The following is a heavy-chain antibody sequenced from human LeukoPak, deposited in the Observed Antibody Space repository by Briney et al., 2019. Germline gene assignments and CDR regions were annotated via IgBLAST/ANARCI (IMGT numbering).Heavy chain of an antibody. J-gene: IGHJ4*02. CDR3: ARDCTGGSCYGRGDY. CDR1: GFTFSDYY. Sequence: GGSLRLSCAASGFTFSDYYMSWIRQAPGKGLEWVSYISSSGTIIYYADSVKGRFTISRDNAKSSLYLQMNSLRAEDMAVYYCARDCTGGSCYGRGDYWGQGTLVTVSS. CDR2: ISSSGTII. V-gene: IGHV3-11*01. D-gene: IGHD2-15*01.